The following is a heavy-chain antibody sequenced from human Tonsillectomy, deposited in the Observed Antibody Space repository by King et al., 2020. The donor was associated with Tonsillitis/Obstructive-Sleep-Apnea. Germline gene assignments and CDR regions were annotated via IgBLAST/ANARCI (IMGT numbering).Heavy chain of an antibody. CDR2: FHPEDTET. V-gene: IGHV1-24*01. D-gene: IGHD3-22*01. CDR3: AKYGKYYYDTSGYYYSLDY. J-gene: IGHJ4*02. Sequence: QLVQSGAEVKKPGASVKVSCKVPGYTVTDLAIHWVRQATGKGLEWMGGFHPEDTETIYAQKFLGRVTLTEDTSTDTAYMELSSLSSEDTAVYYYAKYGKYYYDTSGYYYSLDYWGQGTLDSVSS. CDR1: GYTVTDLA.